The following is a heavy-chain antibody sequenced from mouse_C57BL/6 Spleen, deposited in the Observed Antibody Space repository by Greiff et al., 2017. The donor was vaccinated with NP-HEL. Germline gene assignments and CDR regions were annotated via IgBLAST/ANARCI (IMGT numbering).Heavy chain of an antibody. CDR3: ARGTVVGGYFDY. CDR2: INPNNGGT. Sequence: VQLQQSGPELVKPGASVKMSCKASGYTFTDYNMHWVKQSHGKSLEWIGYINPNNGGTSYNQKFKGKATLTVNKSSSTAYMELRSLTSEDSAVYYCARGTVVGGYFDYWGQGTTLTVSS. CDR1: GYTFTDYN. D-gene: IGHD1-1*01. V-gene: IGHV1-22*01. J-gene: IGHJ2*01.